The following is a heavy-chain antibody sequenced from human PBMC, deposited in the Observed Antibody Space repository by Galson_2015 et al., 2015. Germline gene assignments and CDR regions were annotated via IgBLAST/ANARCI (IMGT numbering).Heavy chain of an antibody. CDR2: IWSDGSDN. J-gene: IGHJ2*01. CDR1: GFTFSSYG. D-gene: IGHD2-15*01. CDR3: ARDRTMRTITRWFDL. Sequence: SLRLSCAASGFTFSSYGMHWVRQAPGKGLEWVALIWSDGSDNYYADSVKGRFTISRDNSNNTLYLQMSSLRTEDTAVYYCARDRTMRTITRWFDLWGRGTLVTVSS. V-gene: IGHV3-33*01.